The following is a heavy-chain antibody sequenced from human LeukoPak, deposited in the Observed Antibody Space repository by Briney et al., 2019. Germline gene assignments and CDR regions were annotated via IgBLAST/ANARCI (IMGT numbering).Heavy chain of an antibody. Sequence: PSETLSLTCTVSGGSISSYYWSWIRQPPGKGLEWIGYIYYSGSTNYNPSLKSRVTISVDTSKNQFSLKLSSVTAADTAVYYCARGRRYSSSWPFDYWGQGTLVTVSS. CDR2: IYYSGST. J-gene: IGHJ4*02. D-gene: IGHD6-13*01. CDR1: GGSISSYY. CDR3: ARGRRYSSSWPFDY. V-gene: IGHV4-59*12.